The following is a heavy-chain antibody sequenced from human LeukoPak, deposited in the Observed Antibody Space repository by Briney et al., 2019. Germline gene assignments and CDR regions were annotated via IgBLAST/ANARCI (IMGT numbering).Heavy chain of an antibody. V-gene: IGHV5-51*01. Sequence: GESLKISCKGSGYSFTSYWIGWVRQMPGKGLEWMGIVHPGDSDTRYSPSFQGQVTLSADKSISTAYLQWSSLKASDTATYYCARVSRGYNPFDYWGQGTLVTVSS. J-gene: IGHJ4*02. CDR2: VHPGDSDT. CDR1: GYSFTSYW. D-gene: IGHD5-24*01. CDR3: ARVSRGYNPFDY.